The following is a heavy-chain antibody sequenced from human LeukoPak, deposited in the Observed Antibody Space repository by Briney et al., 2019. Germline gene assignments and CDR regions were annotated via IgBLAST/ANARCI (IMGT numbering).Heavy chain of an antibody. CDR1: GFTFSSYW. CDR3: ARTQPGIAAAGTGVGYYFDY. CDR2: IKQDGSEK. D-gene: IGHD6-13*01. J-gene: IGHJ4*02. Sequence: GGSLRLSCAASGFTFSSYWMSWVRQAPGKGLEWVANIKQDGSEKYYVDSVKGRFTISRDNSKNTLYLQMNSLRAEDTAVYYCARTQPGIAAAGTGVGYYFDYWGQGTLVTVSS. V-gene: IGHV3-7*03.